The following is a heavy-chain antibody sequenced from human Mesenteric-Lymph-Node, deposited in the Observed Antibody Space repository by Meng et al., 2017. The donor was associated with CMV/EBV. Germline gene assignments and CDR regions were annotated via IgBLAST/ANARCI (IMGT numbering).Heavy chain of an antibody. CDR1: FTGYS. CDR2: INPKRGDK. Sequence: FTGYSVHWVRQAPVKGLEWMGRINPKRGDKNCPQKFQGRVAMTRDTSMRTVYMELSGLTSDDTAAYYCAREPSIVASGYYLYFFDYWGQGTLVTVSS. CDR3: AREPSIVASGYYLYFFDY. V-gene: IGHV1-2*02. J-gene: IGHJ4*02. D-gene: IGHD3-3*01.